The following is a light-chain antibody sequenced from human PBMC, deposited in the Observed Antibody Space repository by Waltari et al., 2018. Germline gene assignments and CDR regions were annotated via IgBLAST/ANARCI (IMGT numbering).Light chain of an antibody. V-gene: IGLV3-10*01. CDR1: ALPSKH. CDR3: YSTDSGGDHRGV. J-gene: IGLJ3*02. CDR2: EDN. Sequence: SYELTQPPAVSVSPGQTARITCSGSALPSKHAYWYHQKPGQVPLLVIYEDNRRPSGIPERFSGSSSGTKATLTITGAQADDEGDYYCYSTDSGGDHRGVFGGGTRLTVL.